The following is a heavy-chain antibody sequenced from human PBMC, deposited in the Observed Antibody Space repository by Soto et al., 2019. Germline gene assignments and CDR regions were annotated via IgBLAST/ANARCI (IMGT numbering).Heavy chain of an antibody. V-gene: IGHV1-8*01. CDR1: GYTFTNYD. CDR2: MNPDSANT. D-gene: IGHD1-26*01. J-gene: IGHJ4*02. CDR3: ARAIRNQLLSDY. Sequence: QVQLVQSGAEVKQPGASVKVSCRASGYTFTNYDISWVRQATGQGLEWLGWMNPDSANTGYAQKFQGRVTMTRDTSISTAYMELNSLTSEDTAVYYWARAIRNQLLSDYWGQGTLVTVSS.